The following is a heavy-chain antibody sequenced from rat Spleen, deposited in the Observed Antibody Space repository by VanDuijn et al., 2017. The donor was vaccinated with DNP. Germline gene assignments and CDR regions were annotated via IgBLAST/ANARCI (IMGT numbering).Heavy chain of an antibody. Sequence: EVQLVESGGGLVQPGRSLKLSCAASGFSFSDYDMAWVRQAPTKGLEWVASITSSGGSTYYPDSVKGRFTISRDNAKNTLYLQMNSLRSEDTATYYCASNNYFDYWGQGVMVTVSS. CDR2: ITSSGGST. CDR1: GFSFSDYD. J-gene: IGHJ2*01. CDR3: ASNNYFDY. V-gene: IGHV5S13*01.